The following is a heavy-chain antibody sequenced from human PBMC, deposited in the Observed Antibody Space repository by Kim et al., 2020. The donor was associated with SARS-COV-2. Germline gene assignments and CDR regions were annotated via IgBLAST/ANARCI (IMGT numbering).Heavy chain of an antibody. Sequence: GGSLRLSCAASGFTFSDYYMSWIRQAPGKGLEWVSYISSSGSTIYYADSVKGRFTISRDNAKNSLYLQMNSLRAEDTAVYYCARDPAGRELPHLGYYYGMDVWGQGTTVTVSS. CDR3: ARDPAGRELPHLGYYYGMDV. CDR2: ISSSGSTI. CDR1: GFTFSDYY. D-gene: IGHD1-26*01. J-gene: IGHJ6*02. V-gene: IGHV3-11*01.